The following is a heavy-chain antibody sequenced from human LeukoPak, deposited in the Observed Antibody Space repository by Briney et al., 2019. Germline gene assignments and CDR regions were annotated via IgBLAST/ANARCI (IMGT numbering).Heavy chain of an antibody. V-gene: IGHV4-34*01. CDR1: GGSFSGHY. D-gene: IGHD3-10*01. CDR3: ARGEIFYYGSGSYYAPFDP. Sequence: PSETLSLTCAVYGGSFSGHYWSWIRQPPGKGLEWIGEINHSGSTNYNPSLKSRVTFSVDTSKNQFSLKLSSVTAADTAVYYCARGEIFYYGSGSYYAPFDPWGQGTLVTVSS. J-gene: IGHJ5*02. CDR2: INHSGST.